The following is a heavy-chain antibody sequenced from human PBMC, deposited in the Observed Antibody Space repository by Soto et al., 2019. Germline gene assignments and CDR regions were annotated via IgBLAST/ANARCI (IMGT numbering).Heavy chain of an antibody. Sequence: SETRSFTWDVHGGCFTGDYWSWIRQPPGKXLEWIGEISHSGSTNYNPSLKSRVSISLDTSKKQFSLNLTSVTAADTAFYYCTSPPTRSYGAASYGCYESWGQGPLVTVS. J-gene: IGHJ1*01. V-gene: IGHV4-34*01. D-gene: IGHD3-10*01. CDR2: ISHSGST. CDR1: GGCFTGDY. CDR3: TSPPTRSYGAASYGCYES.